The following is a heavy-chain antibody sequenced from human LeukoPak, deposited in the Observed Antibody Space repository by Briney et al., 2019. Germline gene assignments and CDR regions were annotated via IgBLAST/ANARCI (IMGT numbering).Heavy chain of an antibody. CDR3: ARRGYYYGSGQAFDI. CDR2: MSSSSSTT. J-gene: IGHJ3*02. D-gene: IGHD3-10*01. Sequence: GGSLRLSCAASGFIFSNYGMHWVRQAPGKGLEWVSYMSSSSSTTYYTDSVKGRFTISRDNSKNTLYLQMNSLRAEDTAVYYCARRGYYYGSGQAFDIWGQGTMVTVSS. CDR1: GFIFSNYG. V-gene: IGHV3-48*01.